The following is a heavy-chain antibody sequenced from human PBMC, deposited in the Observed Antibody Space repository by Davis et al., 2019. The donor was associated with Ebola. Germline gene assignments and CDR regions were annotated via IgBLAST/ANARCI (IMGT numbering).Heavy chain of an antibody. J-gene: IGHJ6*04. D-gene: IGHD3-9*01. V-gene: IGHV1-3*01. CDR3: ARSILTGYSTYYYYGMDV. CDR2: INAGNGNT. Sequence: ASVKVSCKASGYTFTSYAMHWVRQAPGQRLEWMGWINAGNGNTKYSQKVQGRVTITRDTSASTAYMELSSLRSEDTAVYYCARSILTGYSTYYYYGMDVWGKGTTVTVSS. CDR1: GYTFTSYA.